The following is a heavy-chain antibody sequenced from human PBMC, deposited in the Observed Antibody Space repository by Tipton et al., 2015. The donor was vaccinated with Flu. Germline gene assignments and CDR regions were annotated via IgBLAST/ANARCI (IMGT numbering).Heavy chain of an antibody. D-gene: IGHD4-17*01. CDR2: IYTSGST. CDR3: ARTVTTAYYYYGMDV. J-gene: IGHJ6*02. V-gene: IGHV4-4*07. CDR1: GGSISSYY. Sequence: LRLSCTVSGGSISSYYWSWIRQPAGKGLEWIGRIYTSGSTNYNPSLKSRVTMSVDTSKNQFSLKLSSVTAADTAVYYCARTVTTAYYYYGMDVWGQGTTVTVSS.